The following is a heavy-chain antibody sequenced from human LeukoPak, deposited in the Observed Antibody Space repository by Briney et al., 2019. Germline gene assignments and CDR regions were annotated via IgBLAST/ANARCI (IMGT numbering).Heavy chain of an antibody. J-gene: IGHJ6*02. CDR2: ISYDGSNK. D-gene: IGHD3-3*01. CDR3: ARSGPHNYYYYGMDV. Sequence: GGSLRLSCAASGFTFSSYAMHWVRQAPGKGLKWVAVISYDGSNKYYADSMKGRFAISRDNSKNTLYLQMNSLRAEDTAVYYCARSGPHNYYYYGMDVWGQGTTVTVSS. CDR1: GFTFSSYA. V-gene: IGHV3-30*09.